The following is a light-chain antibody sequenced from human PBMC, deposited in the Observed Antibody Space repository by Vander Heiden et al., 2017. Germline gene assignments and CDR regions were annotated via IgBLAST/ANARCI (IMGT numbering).Light chain of an antibody. CDR1: QSVRMPC. V-gene: IGKV3-20*01. Sequence: EIVLTQSPGNLSLSPGEMATLSCRASQSVRMPCLSWYQYKPVQAPNLLMDDISSRATGTPDRFSGSGSGTDFTLNISGLEPEDSAVYYCQQYAGIPWTFGQGTKVELK. CDR3: QQYAGIPWT. J-gene: IGKJ1*01. CDR2: DIS.